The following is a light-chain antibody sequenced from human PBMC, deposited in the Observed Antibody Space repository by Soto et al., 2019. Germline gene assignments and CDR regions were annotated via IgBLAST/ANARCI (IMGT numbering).Light chain of an antibody. V-gene: IGKV1-5*01. CDR2: AAP. CDR1: QSISSW. CDR3: QQYYSYPWT. J-gene: IGKJ1*01. Sequence: DIQMTQSPSTLSASVGDRVTITCRASQSISSWLAWYQQKPGKAPKLLIYAAPTLQSGVPSRFSGSGSGTDFTLTISCLQSEDFATYYCQQYYSYPWTFGQGTKVDIK.